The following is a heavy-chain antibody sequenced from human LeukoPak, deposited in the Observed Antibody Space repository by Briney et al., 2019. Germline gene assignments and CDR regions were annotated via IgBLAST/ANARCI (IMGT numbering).Heavy chain of an antibody. CDR3: ARGASVLRYFDWLSRHFDY. J-gene: IGHJ4*02. D-gene: IGHD3-9*01. CDR1: GGSISPYF. CDR2: IHYSGGT. V-gene: IGHV4-59*12. Sequence: SETLSLTCTVSGGSISPYFWSWIRQPPGKGLEWIGWIHYSGGTSYNPSLKSRVIISADTSKNQFSLKLSSVTAADTAVYYCARGASVLRYFDWLSRHFDYWGQGTLVTVSS.